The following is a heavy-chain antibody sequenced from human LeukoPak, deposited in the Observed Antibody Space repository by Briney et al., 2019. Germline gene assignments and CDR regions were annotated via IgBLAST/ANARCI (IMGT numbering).Heavy chain of an antibody. CDR3: ARDPPDY. J-gene: IGHJ4*02. V-gene: IGHV3-7*01. Sequence: QPGGSLRLSCAASGFTLSSYWMSWVRQARGKGLEWVANIKQDGSEKYYVDSVKGRFTISRDNAKNSLYLQMNSLRAEDTAVYYCARDPPDYWGQGTLVTVSS. CDR2: IKQDGSEK. CDR1: GFTLSSYW.